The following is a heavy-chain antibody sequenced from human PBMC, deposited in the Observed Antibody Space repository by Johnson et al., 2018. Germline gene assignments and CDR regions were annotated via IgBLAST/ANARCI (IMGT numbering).Heavy chain of an antibody. CDR2: IGTAGDT. D-gene: IGHD3-22*01. V-gene: IGHV3-13*01. CDR3: ARGGYYDSRGYLEAFDI. J-gene: IGHJ3*02. Sequence: VQLVESGGGLVQPGGSLRLSCAASGFTFSSYDMHWVRQATGKGLEWVSAIGTAGDTYYPGSVKGRFTISRENAKNSLYLQMNSRRAGDTAVYYCARGGYYDSRGYLEAFDIWGQGTMVTVSS. CDR1: GFTFSSYD.